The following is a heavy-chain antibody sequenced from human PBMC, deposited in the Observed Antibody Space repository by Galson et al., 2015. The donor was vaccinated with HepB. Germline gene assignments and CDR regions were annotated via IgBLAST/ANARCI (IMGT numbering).Heavy chain of an antibody. CDR1: GLTFSSYG. CDR3: AREIRLGPGRALGY. CDR2: IWYDGSNK. D-gene: IGHD6-19*01. J-gene: IGHJ4*02. Sequence: SLRLSCAASGLTFSSYGMHWVRQAPGKGLEWVAVIWYDGSNKYYADSVKGRFTISRDNSKNTLYLQMNSLRAEDTAVYYCAREIRLGPGRALGYWGQGTLVTVSS. V-gene: IGHV3-33*01.